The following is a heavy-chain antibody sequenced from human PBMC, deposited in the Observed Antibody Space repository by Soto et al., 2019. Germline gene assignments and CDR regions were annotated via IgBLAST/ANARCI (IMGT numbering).Heavy chain of an antibody. CDR3: ARQGSGYSFNWFDP. Sequence: ASETLSLTCTVSGGSISSSSYYWGWIRQPPGKGLEWIGSIYYSGSTYYNPSLKSRVTISVDTSKNQFSLKLSSVTAADTAVYYCARQGSGYSFNWFDPCGQGTLVTVSS. CDR2: IYYSGST. J-gene: IGHJ5*02. D-gene: IGHD3-3*01. V-gene: IGHV4-39*01. CDR1: GGSISSSSYY.